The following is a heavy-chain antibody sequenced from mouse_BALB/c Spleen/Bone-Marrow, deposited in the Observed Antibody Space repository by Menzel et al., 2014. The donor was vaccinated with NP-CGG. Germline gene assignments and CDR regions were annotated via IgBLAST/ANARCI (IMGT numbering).Heavy chain of an antibody. J-gene: IGHJ1*01. V-gene: IGHV2-6-4*01. CDR3: ARVVATDWYFDV. CDR1: GFSLSSYS. D-gene: IGHD1-1*01. CDR2: IWGGGST. Sequence: VQRVESGPGLVAPSQRLSITCTVSGFSLSSYSVHWVRQPPGKGLEWLGMIWGGGSTDYNSALKSRLSISKDNSKSQVFLKMNSLQTDDTAMYYCARVVATDWYFDVWGAGTTVTVSS.